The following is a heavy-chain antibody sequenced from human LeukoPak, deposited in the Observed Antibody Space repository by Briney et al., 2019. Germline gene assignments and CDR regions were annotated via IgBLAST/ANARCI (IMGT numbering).Heavy chain of an antibody. CDR1: GYTFTSYG. Sequence: ASVKVSCKASGYTFTSYGISWVRQAPGQGLEWMGWISAYNGNTNYAQKLQGRVTMTTDTSTSTAYVELRSLRSDDTAVYYCARDVITMVRGVIPGGYWGQGTLVTVSS. J-gene: IGHJ4*02. CDR2: ISAYNGNT. CDR3: ARDVITMVRGVIPGGY. D-gene: IGHD3-10*01. V-gene: IGHV1-18*01.